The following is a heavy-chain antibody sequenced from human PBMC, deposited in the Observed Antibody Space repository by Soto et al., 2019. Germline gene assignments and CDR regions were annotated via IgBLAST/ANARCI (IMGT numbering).Heavy chain of an antibody. D-gene: IGHD3-3*01. J-gene: IGHJ4*02. CDR1: GYDFSSYY. Sequence: QVKLVQSGAGVKRPGASVKISCEASGYDFSSYYLHWVRQAPGQGLEWLAVIDPSDNATSYAPTFHGSVSLTRVSSADRVYMEMTSLKSDDTAVYYCARAYGSGSDFAYWGQGSLVTVSS. V-gene: IGHV1-46*01. CDR2: IDPSDNAT. CDR3: ARAYGSGSDFAY.